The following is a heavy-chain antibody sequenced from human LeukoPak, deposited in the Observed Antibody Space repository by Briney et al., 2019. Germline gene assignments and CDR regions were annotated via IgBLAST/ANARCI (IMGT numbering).Heavy chain of an antibody. CDR1: GFTFSNYA. D-gene: IGHD3/OR15-3a*01. J-gene: IGHJ6*03. Sequence: GGSLRLSCAASGFTFSNYAVSWVRQAPGKGLEWVSTISGSGRSTYYADSVKGRFTISRDNSKNTVYLHMSSLRAEDTAVYYCAKGDSNDYGFTYYYYCMDVWGKGTTVTVSS. V-gene: IGHV3-23*01. CDR2: ISGSGRST. CDR3: AKGDSNDYGFTYYYYCMDV.